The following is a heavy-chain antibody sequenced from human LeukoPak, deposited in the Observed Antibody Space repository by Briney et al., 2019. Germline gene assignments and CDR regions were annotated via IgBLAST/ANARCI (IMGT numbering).Heavy chain of an antibody. J-gene: IGHJ4*02. V-gene: IGHV4-39*01. Sequence: PSETLSLACTVSGGSISSSSYYWGWIRQPPGKGLEWIGSIYYSGSTYYNPSLKSRATISVDTSKNQFSLKLSSVTAADTAVYYCARVNYYDSSGIDSWGQGTLVTVSS. D-gene: IGHD3-22*01. CDR2: IYYSGST. CDR1: GGSISSSSYY. CDR3: ARVNYYDSSGIDS.